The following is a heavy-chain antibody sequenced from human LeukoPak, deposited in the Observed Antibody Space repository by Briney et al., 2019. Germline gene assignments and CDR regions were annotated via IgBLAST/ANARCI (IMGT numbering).Heavy chain of an antibody. D-gene: IGHD3-10*01. CDR1: GFTFSSYS. J-gene: IGHJ4*02. V-gene: IGHV3-48*02. Sequence: GGPLRLSCAASGFTFSSYSMNWVRQAPGKGVECVSYISESSSTIYYADSVRGRFTISRDNAKNSLYLQMNSLRDEDTAVYYCARDGLVRGVSDYWGQGTLVTVSS. CDR2: ISESSSTI. CDR3: ARDGLVRGVSDY.